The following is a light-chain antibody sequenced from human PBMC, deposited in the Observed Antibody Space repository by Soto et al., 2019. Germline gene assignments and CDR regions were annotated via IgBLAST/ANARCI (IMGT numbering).Light chain of an antibody. V-gene: IGKV3-15*01. CDR2: GAS. J-gene: IGKJ4*01. Sequence: EVVMTQSPATLSVSPGDRVTFSCRASQTVSTHVAWYQQKPGQPPRLLIYGASTSATGVPARFSGGGSGTEFTLTINSLESADFAVYYCQQYNTWPPLTFGGGTKVEIK. CDR3: QQYNTWPPLT. CDR1: QTVSTH.